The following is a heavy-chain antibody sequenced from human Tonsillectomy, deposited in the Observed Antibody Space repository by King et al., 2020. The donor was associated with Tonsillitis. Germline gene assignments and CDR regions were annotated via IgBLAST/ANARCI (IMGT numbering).Heavy chain of an antibody. J-gene: IGHJ4*01. Sequence: VQLVESGGGVVQPGRSLRLSCAASGFTFSSYAMHWVRQAPGKGLDWVAVISYDGGNKYHADPVKGRFTISRDNSKNTLYLQMNSLRAEDTALYYCARDRDTGWVGFFDDWGQGTLVTVSS. CDR3: ARDRDTGWVGFFDD. D-gene: IGHD6-19*01. V-gene: IGHV3-30*04. CDR1: GFTFSSYA. CDR2: ISYDGGNK.